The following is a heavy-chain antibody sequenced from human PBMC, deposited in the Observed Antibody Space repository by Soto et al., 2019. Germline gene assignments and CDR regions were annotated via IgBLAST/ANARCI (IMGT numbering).Heavy chain of an antibody. D-gene: IGHD1-1*01. J-gene: IGHJ3*02. CDR1: GFTFSSYG. CDR3: ARDFIGGTTSPHDAFDI. V-gene: IGHV3-33*01. Sequence: PGGSLRLSCAASGFTFSSYGMHWVRQAPGKGLEWVAVIWYDGSNKYYADSVKGRFTISRDNSKNTLYLQMNSLRAEDTAVYYCARDFIGGTTSPHDAFDIWGQGTMVTVSS. CDR2: IWYDGSNK.